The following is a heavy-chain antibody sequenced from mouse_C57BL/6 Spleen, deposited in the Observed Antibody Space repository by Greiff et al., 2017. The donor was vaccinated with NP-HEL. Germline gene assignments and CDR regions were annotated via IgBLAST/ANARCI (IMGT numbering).Heavy chain of an antibody. V-gene: IGHV1-72*01. CDR3: ARYDWVFDY. Sequence: VQLQQPGAELVKPGASVKLSCKASGYTFTNYWMHWVKQRPGRGLEWIGSIDPNSGGTNYNEKFKGKATLTVDKSSSTAYMQLRSLTSEDSAVYYCARYDWVFDYWGQGTTLTVSS. D-gene: IGHD4-1*01. CDR2: IDPNSGGT. J-gene: IGHJ2*01. CDR1: GYTFTNYW.